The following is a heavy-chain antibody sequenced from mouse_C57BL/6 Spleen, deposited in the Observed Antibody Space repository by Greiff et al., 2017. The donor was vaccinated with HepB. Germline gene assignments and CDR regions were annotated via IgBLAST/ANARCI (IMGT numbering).Heavy chain of an antibody. CDR1: GYTFTSYW. CDR3: ARSAGGLFDY. D-gene: IGHD1-1*02. CDR2: IYPSDSET. Sequence: QVHVKQPGAELVRPGSSVKLSCKASGYTFTSYWMDWVKQRPGQGLEWIGNIYPSDSETHYNQKFKDKATLTVDKSSSTAYMQLSSLTSEDSAVYYCARSAGGLFDYWGQGTTLTVSS. J-gene: IGHJ2*01. V-gene: IGHV1-61*01.